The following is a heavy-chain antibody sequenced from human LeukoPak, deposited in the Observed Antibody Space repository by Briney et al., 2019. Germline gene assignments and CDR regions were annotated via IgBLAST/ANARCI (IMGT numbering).Heavy chain of an antibody. Sequence: SETLSLTCTVSGGSISSYYWSWIRQPPGKGLEWIGYIYYSGSTNYNPSLKSRVTISVDTSKNQFSLKLSSVTAADTAVYYCARGGGHRGALYYYYGMDVWGQGTTVTVSS. D-gene: IGHD3-16*01. J-gene: IGHJ6*02. CDR2: IYYSGST. CDR1: GGSISSYY. V-gene: IGHV4-59*01. CDR3: ARGGGHRGALYYYYGMDV.